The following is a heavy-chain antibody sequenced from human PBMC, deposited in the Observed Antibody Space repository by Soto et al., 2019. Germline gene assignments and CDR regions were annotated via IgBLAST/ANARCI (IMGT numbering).Heavy chain of an antibody. CDR2: IIPIFGTA. CDR3: ARGGGNSVGGLYYYYGMDV. V-gene: IGHV1-69*13. CDR1: GGTFSSYA. Sequence: SVKLSCKASGGTFSSYAISWVRQAPRQGLEWMGGIIPIFGTANYAQKFQGRVTITADESTSTAYMELSSLRSEDTAVYYCARGGGNSVGGLYYYYGMDVWGQGTTVTVSS. D-gene: IGHD2-21*02. J-gene: IGHJ6*02.